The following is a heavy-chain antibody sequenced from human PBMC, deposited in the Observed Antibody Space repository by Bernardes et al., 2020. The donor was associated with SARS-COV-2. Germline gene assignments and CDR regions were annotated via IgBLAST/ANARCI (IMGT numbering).Heavy chain of an antibody. CDR3: ARDQDGYNDY. J-gene: IGHJ4*02. D-gene: IGHD1-1*01. CDR1: GFSFSNYW. V-gene: IGHV3-7*05. Sequence: SLRLSCAASGFSFSNYWISWVRQAPGKGLEWVANIKLDVGEIFYVDSVKGRFTISRDYAKNSVYLQMNSLRADDTAVYYCARDQDGYNDYWGQGTLVTVSS. CDR2: IKLDVGEI.